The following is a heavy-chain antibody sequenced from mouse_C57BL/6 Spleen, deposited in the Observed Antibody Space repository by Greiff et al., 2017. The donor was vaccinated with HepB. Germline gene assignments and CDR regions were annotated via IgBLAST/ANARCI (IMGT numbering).Heavy chain of an antibody. CDR2: ISSGSSTI. V-gene: IGHV5-17*01. CDR3: ARCHDGYYVPSYYFDY. J-gene: IGHJ2*01. CDR1: GFTFSDYG. D-gene: IGHD2-3*01. Sequence: DVKLVESGGGLVKPGGSLKLSCAASGFTFSDYGMHWVRQAPEKGLEWVAYISSGSSTIYYADTVKGRFTISRGNAKNTLFLQMTSLRSEDTAMYYCARCHDGYYVPSYYFDYWGQGTTLTVSS.